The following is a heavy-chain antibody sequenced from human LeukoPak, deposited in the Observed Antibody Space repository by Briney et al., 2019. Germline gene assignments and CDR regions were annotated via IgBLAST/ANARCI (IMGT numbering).Heavy chain of an antibody. CDR3: ASESGSYLGAFDI. CDR2: INSDGSST. CDR1: GFTLSSYW. V-gene: IGHV3-74*01. D-gene: IGHD1-26*01. Sequence: GGSLRLSCAASGFTLSSYWMHWVRQAPGKGLVWVSRINSDGSSTIYADSVKGRFTISRDNAKNTLYLQMNSLRAEDTAVYYCASESGSYLGAFDIWGQGTMVTVSS. J-gene: IGHJ3*02.